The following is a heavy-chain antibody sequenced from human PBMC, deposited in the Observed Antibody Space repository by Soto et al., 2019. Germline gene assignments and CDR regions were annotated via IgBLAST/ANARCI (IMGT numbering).Heavy chain of an antibody. CDR3: ARGARYCSGGSCSNRFDY. V-gene: IGHV4-59*01. D-gene: IGHD2-15*01. CDR2: IYYSGST. Sequence: SETLSLTCTVSGGFISSYYWSWIRQPPGKGLEWIGYIYYSGSTNYNPSLKSRVTISVDTSKNQFSLKLSSVTAADTAVYYCARGARYCSGGSCSNRFDYWGQGTLVTVSS. CDR1: GGFISSYY. J-gene: IGHJ4*02.